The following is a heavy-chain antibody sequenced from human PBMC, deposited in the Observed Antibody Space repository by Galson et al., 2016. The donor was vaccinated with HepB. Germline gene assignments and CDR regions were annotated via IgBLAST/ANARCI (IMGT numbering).Heavy chain of an antibody. CDR2: VSHRGRT. J-gene: IGHJ2*01. D-gene: IGHD5-12*01. CDR3: AIPKYSAIFHTLYFDL. V-gene: IGHV4-31*03. CDR1: GGSVNSDDFH. Sequence: LSLTCTVSGGSVNSDDFHWNWIRQFPGKGLEWIGYVSHRGRTYYNPSLTSRVAMSVDTSENQISLKLTSVTAADTAVYYFAIPKYSAIFHTLYFDLWGRGTLVTVSS.